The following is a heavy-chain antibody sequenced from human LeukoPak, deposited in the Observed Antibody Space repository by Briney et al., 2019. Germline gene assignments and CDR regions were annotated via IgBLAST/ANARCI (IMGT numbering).Heavy chain of an antibody. Sequence: GGSLRLSCAASGFNFNAYSMNWVRQTPGKGLEWVSSISASSRYIYYADSVKGRFTISRDNAKNSLYLQMSSLRAEDTAVYYCARDRAAAGIFDYWGQGTLVTVSS. V-gene: IGHV3-21*01. CDR3: ARDRAAAGIFDY. D-gene: IGHD6-13*01. CDR1: GFNFNAYS. CDR2: ISASSRYI. J-gene: IGHJ4*02.